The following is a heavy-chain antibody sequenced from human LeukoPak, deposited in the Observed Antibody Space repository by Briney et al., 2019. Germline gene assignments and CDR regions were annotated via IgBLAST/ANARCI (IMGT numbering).Heavy chain of an antibody. CDR1: GFTFSSYA. V-gene: IGHV3-23*01. CDR2: ISGSGGST. CDR3: AEGGPRLRILTPESATFDP. J-gene: IGHJ5*02. Sequence: GGSLRLSCAASGFTFSSYAMSWVRQAPGKGLEWVSAISGSGGSTYYADSVKGRFTISRDNSKNTLYLQMNSLRAEDTAVYYCAEGGPRLRILTPESATFDPWGQGTLVTVSS. D-gene: IGHD3-3*01.